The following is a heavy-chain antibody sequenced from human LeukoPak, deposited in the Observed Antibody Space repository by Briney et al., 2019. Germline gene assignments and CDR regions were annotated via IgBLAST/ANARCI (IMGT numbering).Heavy chain of an antibody. CDR1: GFSLTTDRVG. J-gene: IGHJ3*02. CDR2: IYWDDDE. CDR3: AQRRYYQIWADAFDI. V-gene: IGHV2-5*02. Sequence: ESGPTLVNPTQTLTLTWTFSGFSLTTDRVGVAWIRQPPGKALEWLARIYWDDDERYSPSLKSRLTITKDTSKNQVILTMTNMDPVDTATYYCAQRRYYQIWADAFDIWGQGTMVTVSS. D-gene: IGHD3-9*01.